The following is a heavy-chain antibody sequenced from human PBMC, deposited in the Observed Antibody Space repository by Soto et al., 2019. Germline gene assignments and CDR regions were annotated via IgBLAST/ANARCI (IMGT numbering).Heavy chain of an antibody. CDR3: ARGIGEYHLLSRCFDP. CDR1: GGSISSSNW. Sequence: QVQLQESGPGRGKPSGTLSLTCAVSGGSISSSNWGSWVRQPPGKGLEWIGEIYHSGSTNYNPSLTSLVTISVDKSTNQFSLKLSSVTAADTAVYSCARGIGEYHLLSRCFDPWGQGTLVTVSS. D-gene: IGHD2-2*01. V-gene: IGHV4-4*02. J-gene: IGHJ5*02. CDR2: IYHSGST.